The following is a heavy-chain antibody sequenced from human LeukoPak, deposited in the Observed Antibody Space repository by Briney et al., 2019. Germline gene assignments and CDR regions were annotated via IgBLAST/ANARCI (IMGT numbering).Heavy chain of an antibody. CDR2: INQDGSDK. V-gene: IGHV3-7*01. D-gene: IGHD1-26*01. Sequence: GGSLRLSCAASGFTFSTYWMSWVRRAPGKGLEWVASINQDGSDKYYVDSVKGRFTISRDNAKNSVYLQMNSLRAEDTAVYYCARPIVNAFDIWGQGTMVTASS. CDR3: ARPIVNAFDI. J-gene: IGHJ3*02. CDR1: GFTFSTYW.